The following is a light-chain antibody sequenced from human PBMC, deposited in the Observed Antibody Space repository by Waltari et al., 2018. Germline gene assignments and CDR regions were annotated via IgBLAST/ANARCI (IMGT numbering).Light chain of an antibody. CDR3: AAWDGRLDAWV. Sequence: QSVLTQPPSASGTPGQRVTISCSGSRAHIRPKTVNWYQHLPGTAPKLLIYNNNQGPSGVPDRFSGSKSGTSASLAISGLQSEDEADYYCAAWDGRLDAWVFGGGTKLTVL. J-gene: IGLJ3*02. CDR1: RAHIRPKT. CDR2: NNN. V-gene: IGLV1-44*01.